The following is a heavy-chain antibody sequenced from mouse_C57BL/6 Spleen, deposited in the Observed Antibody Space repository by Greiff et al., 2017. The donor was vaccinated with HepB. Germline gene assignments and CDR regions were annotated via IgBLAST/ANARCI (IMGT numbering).Heavy chain of an antibody. Sequence: EVQLQQSGAELVRPGASVKLSCTASGFNIKDDYMHWVKQRPEQGLEWIGWIDPENGDTEYASKFQGKATITADTSSNTAYLQLSSLTSEDTAVYYCTTGDYDGSNYAMDYWGQGTSVTVSS. V-gene: IGHV14-4*01. J-gene: IGHJ4*01. D-gene: IGHD1-1*01. CDR2: IDPENGDT. CDR1: GFNIKDDY. CDR3: TTGDYDGSNYAMDY.